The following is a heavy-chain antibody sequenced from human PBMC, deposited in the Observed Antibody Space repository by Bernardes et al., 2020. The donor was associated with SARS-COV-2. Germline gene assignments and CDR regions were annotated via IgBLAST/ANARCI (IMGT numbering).Heavy chain of an antibody. V-gene: IGHV1-58*02. CDR1: GFTFTSSA. CDR3: AADLGYCGGDCFDY. CDR2: IVVGSGNT. D-gene: IGHD2-21*01. Sequence: AGKDFCKASGFTFTSSAMQWVRQARGQRLEWIGWIVVGSGNTNYAQKFQERVTITRDMSTSTAYMELSSLRSEDTAVYYCAADLGYCGGDCFDYWGQGTLVTVSS. J-gene: IGHJ4*02.